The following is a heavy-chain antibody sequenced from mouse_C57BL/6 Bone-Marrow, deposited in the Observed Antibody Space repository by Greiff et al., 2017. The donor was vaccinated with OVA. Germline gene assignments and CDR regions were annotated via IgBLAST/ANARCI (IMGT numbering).Heavy chain of an antibody. CDR1: GYSFTGYY. Sequence: VQLQQSGPELVKPGASVKTSCKASGYSFTGYYMNWVKQSPEKSLEWIGEINPSTGGTTYNQKFKAKATLTVDKSSSTAYMQLKSLTSEDSAVYYCARGGTSPFAYWGQGTLVTVSA. D-gene: IGHD4-1*01. CDR2: INPSTGGT. CDR3: ARGGTSPFAY. J-gene: IGHJ3*01. V-gene: IGHV1-42*01.